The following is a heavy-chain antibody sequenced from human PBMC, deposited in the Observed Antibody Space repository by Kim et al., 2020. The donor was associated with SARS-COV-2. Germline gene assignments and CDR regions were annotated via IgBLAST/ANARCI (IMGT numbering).Heavy chain of an antibody. CDR3: ARSPDGSGTDT. D-gene: IGHD3-10*01. CDR1: GGSISSSY. CDR2: IYYSGST. V-gene: IGHV4-59*01. Sequence: SETLSLTCTVSGGSISSSYWSWIREAPGKGLEWIGYIYYSGSTNYNPSLKSRVAISVDTSKNQFSLKLTSVTAADTAVYYCARSPDGSGTDTWGQGTQVTVSS. J-gene: IGHJ5*02.